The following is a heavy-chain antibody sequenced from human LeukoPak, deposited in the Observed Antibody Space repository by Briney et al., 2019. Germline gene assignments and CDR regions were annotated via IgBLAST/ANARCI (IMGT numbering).Heavy chain of an antibody. V-gene: IGHV3-13*01. CDR2: IGTAGDI. CDR1: GFTFSSYD. Sequence: GGSLRLSCAASGFTFSSYDMHWVRQVTGEGLEWVSSIGTAGDIYFPGSVKGRFTISRENARNSLYLQMNSLRAGDTAVYYCARGVRRPGSGSYSIRYFDYWGQGTLVTVSS. D-gene: IGHD3-10*01. J-gene: IGHJ4*02. CDR3: ARGVRRPGSGSYSIRYFDY.